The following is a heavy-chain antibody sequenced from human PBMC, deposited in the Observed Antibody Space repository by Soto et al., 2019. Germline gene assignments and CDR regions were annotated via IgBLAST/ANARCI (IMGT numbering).Heavy chain of an antibody. J-gene: IGHJ6*02. CDR2: ISYDGSNK. Sequence: QVQLVESGGGVVQPGRSLRLSCAASGFTFSSYAMHRVRQAPGKGLEWVAVISYDGSNKYYTDSVKGRFTISRDNSKNKLYLKMNSIRAEDKAVYYCARDEIRFSWAYGMDVWGQGTTVTVSS. D-gene: IGHD3-3*01. CDR1: GFTFSSYA. V-gene: IGHV3-30-3*01. CDR3: ARDEIRFSWAYGMDV.